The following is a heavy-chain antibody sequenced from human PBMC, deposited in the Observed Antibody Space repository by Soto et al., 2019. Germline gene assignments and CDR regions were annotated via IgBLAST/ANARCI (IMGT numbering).Heavy chain of an antibody. CDR3: ARDKKETTGTTFHYYGLDI. V-gene: IGHV3-21*01. CDR2: ISRSTTYI. J-gene: IGHJ6*02. Sequence: EVLLVESGGGLVKPGGSLRLSCAASGFTFSDYTINWVRQAPGKGLEWVSSISRSTTYIYYADSVKGRFTISRDNAQNSVFLQMNSLRVEDTDVYYCARDKKETTGTTFHYYGLDIWGQGTTVTVSS. D-gene: IGHD1-1*01. CDR1: GFTFSDYT.